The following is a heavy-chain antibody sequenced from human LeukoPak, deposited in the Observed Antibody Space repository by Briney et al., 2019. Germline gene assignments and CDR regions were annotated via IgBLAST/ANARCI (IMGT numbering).Heavy chain of an antibody. CDR2: ISTSSSYI. J-gene: IGHJ6*04. CDR1: GFTFSRYS. D-gene: IGHD3-10*02. Sequence: PGGSLRLSCAASGFTFSRYSMNWVRQAPGRGLEWVSSISTSSSYIYYADSVKGRFTSSRDNAKNSLYLQMNSLRAEDTAVYYCAELGITMIGGVWGKGTTVTISS. CDR3: AELGITMIGGV. V-gene: IGHV3-21*01.